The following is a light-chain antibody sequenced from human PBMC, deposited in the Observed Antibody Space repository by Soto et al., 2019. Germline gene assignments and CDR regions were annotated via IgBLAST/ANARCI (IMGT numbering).Light chain of an antibody. V-gene: IGKV3-15*01. CDR3: QQYNNWPPIT. J-gene: IGKJ5*01. CDR1: QSVSSSY. CDR2: GIS. Sequence: EIVLTQSPGTLSLSPGERASLSCRAIQSVSSSYLAWYQQKPGQAPRLLMYGISIRATGVPARFSGSGLGTEFTLTISSLQSEDFAVYYCQQYNNWPPITFGQGTRLEI.